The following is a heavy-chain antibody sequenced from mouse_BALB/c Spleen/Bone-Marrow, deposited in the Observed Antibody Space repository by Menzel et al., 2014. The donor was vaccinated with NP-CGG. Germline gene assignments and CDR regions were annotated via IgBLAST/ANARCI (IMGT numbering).Heavy chain of an antibody. CDR2: IYPGDGDI. CDR3: ARSDGYRVMDY. J-gene: IGHJ4*01. V-gene: IGHV1-82*01. CDR1: GYAFSSSW. Sequence: VQLQQSGPELVKPGASVKISCKASGYAFSSSWVNWVKQRPGQGLEWIGRIYPGDGDITYHGKFKGKATLTADKSSSTAYMQLSSMTSVDYAVYFCARSDGYRVMDYWGQGTSVTVSS. D-gene: IGHD2-3*01.